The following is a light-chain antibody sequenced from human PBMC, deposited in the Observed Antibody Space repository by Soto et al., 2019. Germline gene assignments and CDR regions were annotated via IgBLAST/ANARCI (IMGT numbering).Light chain of an antibody. V-gene: IGLV2-8*01. CDR3: SSYAGSNNWV. CDR1: SSDVGGYKY. Sequence: QSALTQPPSGSGSRGQSVTISCTGTSSDVGGYKYVSWYQQHPGKAPKVMIYEVSKRPSGVPDRFAGSKSGNTASLTVSGLQAEDDADYYCSSYAGSNNWVFGGGIKLTVL. CDR2: EVS. J-gene: IGLJ3*02.